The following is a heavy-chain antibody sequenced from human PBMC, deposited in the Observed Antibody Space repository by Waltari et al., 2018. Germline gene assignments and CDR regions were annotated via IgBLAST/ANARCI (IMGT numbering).Heavy chain of an antibody. CDR2: ISWNSGSI. CDR3: AKSPMIHLSYAFDI. CDR1: GFTFADYA. J-gene: IGHJ3*02. Sequence: EVQLVESGGGLVQLGRSMRPACAASGFTFADYAMHWVRQAPGKGLEWVSGISWNSGSIGYADSVKGRFTISRDNAKNSLYLQMNSLRAEDTALYYCAKSPMIHLSYAFDIWGQGTMVTVSS. D-gene: IGHD3-16*01. V-gene: IGHV3-9*01.